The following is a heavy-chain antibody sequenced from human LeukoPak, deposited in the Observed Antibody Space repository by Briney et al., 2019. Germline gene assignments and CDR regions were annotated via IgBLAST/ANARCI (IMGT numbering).Heavy chain of an antibody. V-gene: IGHV4-4*08. J-gene: IGHJ6*02. D-gene: IGHD6-13*01. CDR2: IYTSGST. Sequence: PSETLSLTCTVSGGSIRSYYWSWIRQPPGKGLEWIGYIYTSGSTNYNPSLKSRVTMSVDTSKNQFSLKLSSVTAADTAVYYCAREGIAGEEYYYYGVDVWGQGTTVTVSS. CDR1: GGSIRSYY. CDR3: AREGIAGEEYYYYGVDV.